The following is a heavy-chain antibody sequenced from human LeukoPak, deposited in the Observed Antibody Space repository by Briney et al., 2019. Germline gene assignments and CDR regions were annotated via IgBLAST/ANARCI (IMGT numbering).Heavy chain of an antibody. D-gene: IGHD3-3*01. J-gene: IGHJ6*02. CDR2: INPSDGST. CDR3: ARDRGITIFGVYYGMDV. V-gene: IGHV1-46*01. CDR1: GGTFSSYA. Sequence: ASVKVSCKASGGTFSSYAISWVRQTPGQGLEWMGIINPSDGSTSYAQKFQGRVTMTRDTSTSTVYTELSSLRSEDTAVYYCARDRGITIFGVYYGMDVWGQGTTVTVSS.